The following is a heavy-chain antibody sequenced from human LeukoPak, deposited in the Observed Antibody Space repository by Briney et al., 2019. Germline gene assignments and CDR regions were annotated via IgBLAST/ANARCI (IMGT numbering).Heavy chain of an antibody. CDR2: IDGGGGRT. Sequence: GGSLRLSCTASGFAFSSYAMSWVRQAPGVGLEWVSAIDGGGGRTWHADSVRGRFTISRDNSKNTLFMQMDSLRAEDTAVYYCAKDFYDSSGSRYDYWGQGTLVTVSS. CDR1: GFAFSSYA. J-gene: IGHJ4*02. V-gene: IGHV3-23*01. CDR3: AKDFYDSSGSRYDY. D-gene: IGHD3-22*01.